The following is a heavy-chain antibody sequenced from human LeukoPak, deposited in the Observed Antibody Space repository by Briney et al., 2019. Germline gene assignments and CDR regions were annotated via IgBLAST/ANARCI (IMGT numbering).Heavy chain of an antibody. D-gene: IGHD3-10*01. CDR2: ISYDGSNK. V-gene: IGHV3-30-3*01. Sequence: GGSLRLSCAASGFTFSSYAMHWARQAPGKGLEWVAVISYDGSNKYYADSVKGRFTISRDNSKNTLYLQMNSLRAEDTAVYYCARPSVLLWFGELSMEVTPGHDYWGQGTLVTVSS. J-gene: IGHJ4*02. CDR1: GFTFSSYA. CDR3: ARPSVLLWFGELSMEVTPGHDY.